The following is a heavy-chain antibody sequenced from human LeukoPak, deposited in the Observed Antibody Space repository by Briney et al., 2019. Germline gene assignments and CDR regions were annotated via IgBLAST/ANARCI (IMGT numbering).Heavy chain of an antibody. V-gene: IGHV3-11*01. J-gene: IGHJ1*01. CDR3: ARGKYDSSPFLQH. Sequence: PGGSLRLSCAASGFTFSDYYMSWIRQAPGKGLEWVSYISSSGSIIYYADSVKGRFTISRDNAKNSMYLQMNSLRAEDTAVYYCARGKYDSSPFLQHWGRAPWSPSPQ. CDR1: GFTFSDYY. D-gene: IGHD3-22*01. CDR2: ISSSGSII.